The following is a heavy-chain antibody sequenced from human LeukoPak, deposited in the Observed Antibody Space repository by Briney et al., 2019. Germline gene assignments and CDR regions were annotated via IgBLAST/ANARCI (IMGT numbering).Heavy chain of an antibody. CDR2: INSDGSST. V-gene: IGHV3-74*01. CDR3: AKDLMRDRWFGES. Sequence: GGSLRLSCAASGFTFSSYWMHWVRQAPGKGLVWVSRINSDGSSTSYADSVKGRFTISRDNAKNTLYLEMSSLRVDDTAVYYCAKDLMRDRWFGESWGQGTRVAVSP. CDR1: GFTFSSYW. J-gene: IGHJ5*02. D-gene: IGHD3-10*01.